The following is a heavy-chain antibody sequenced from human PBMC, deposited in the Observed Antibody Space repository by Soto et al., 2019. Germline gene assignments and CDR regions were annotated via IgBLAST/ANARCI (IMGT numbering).Heavy chain of an antibody. Sequence: SVKVSCKAFGYRFTSYDIGWARQAPGQGLEWMGWINAYNGNTNYAQNFQGRVTLTRDTSTSTAYMELRSLRSNDTAVYYCAMVDFYVPASPQDVWGRGTPATVS. D-gene: IGHD3-16*01. CDR3: AMVDFYVPASPQDV. J-gene: IGHJ6*02. V-gene: IGHV1-18*01. CDR1: GYRFTSYD. CDR2: INAYNGNT.